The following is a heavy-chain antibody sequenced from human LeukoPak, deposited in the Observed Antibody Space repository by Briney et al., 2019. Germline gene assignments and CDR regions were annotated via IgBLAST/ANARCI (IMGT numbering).Heavy chain of an antibody. CDR3: ARMKSKGDSYGFDAFDI. V-gene: IGHV4-59*01. CDR1: GGSISSYY. J-gene: IGHJ3*02. D-gene: IGHD5-18*01. Sequence: SETLSLTCTVSGGSISSYYWSWIRQPPGKGLEWIGYIYYSGSTNYNPSLKSRVTISVDTSKNQFSLKLSSVTAADTAVYYCARMKSKGDSYGFDAFDIWGQGTMVTVSS. CDR2: IYYSGST.